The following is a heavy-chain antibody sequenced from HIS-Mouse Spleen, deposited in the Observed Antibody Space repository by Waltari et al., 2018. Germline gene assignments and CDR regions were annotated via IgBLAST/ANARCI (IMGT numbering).Heavy chain of an antibody. D-gene: IGHD6-6*01. J-gene: IGHJ6*02. CDR2: ISSGGST. CDR1: GFTVSSNY. Sequence: EVQLVESGGGLIQPGGSLRLSCAASGFTVSSNYMSWVRQAPGKGRECGSVISSGGSTYYADSVNGRFTISRDNSKNTLYLQMNSLRAEDTAVYYCARDTVIAARSYGMDVWGQGTTVTVSS. V-gene: IGHV3-53*01. CDR3: ARDTVIAARSYGMDV.